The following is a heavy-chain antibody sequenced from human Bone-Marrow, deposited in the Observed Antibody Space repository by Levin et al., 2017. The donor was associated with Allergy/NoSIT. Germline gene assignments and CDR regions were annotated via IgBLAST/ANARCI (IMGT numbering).Heavy chain of an antibody. Sequence: GESLKISCAASGFTFSSFRMTWVRPSPGKGLEWVANIKQDGSEKHYVDSVKGRFTISRDNAKNSVYLQMNSLRAEDHAVYYCGRVRDSESESYYRALDYWGQGTLVTVSS. CDR2: IKQDGSEK. D-gene: IGHD3-10*01. V-gene: IGHV3-7*01. CDR1: GFTFSSFR. CDR3: GRVRDSESESYYRALDY. J-gene: IGHJ4*02.